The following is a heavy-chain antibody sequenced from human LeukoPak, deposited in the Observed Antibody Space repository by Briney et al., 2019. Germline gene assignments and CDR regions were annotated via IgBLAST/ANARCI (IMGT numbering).Heavy chain of an antibody. CDR1: GYTFTGYY. V-gene: IGHV1-2*02. CDR2: INPNSDDT. D-gene: IGHD3-10*01. J-gene: IGHJ3*02. Sequence: GASVKVSCKASGYTFTGYYMHWVRQAPGQGLEGMGWINPNSDDTNYAQKFQGRVTITRDTSISTAYMELSRLRSDDTAVYYCARDRLDYYGSGSYAFDIWGQGTMVTVSS. CDR3: ARDRLDYYGSGSYAFDI.